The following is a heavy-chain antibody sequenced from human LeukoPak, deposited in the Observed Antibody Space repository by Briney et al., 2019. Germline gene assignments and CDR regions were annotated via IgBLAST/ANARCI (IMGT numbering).Heavy chain of an antibody. CDR3: ARDPGYSSGWSNLPLDY. V-gene: IGHV1-2*02. Sequence: ASVKVSCEASGYTFTGYYMHWVRQAPGQGLEWMGWINPNSGGTNYAQKFQGRVTMTRDTSISTAYMELSRLRSDDTAVYYCARDPGYSSGWSNLPLDYWGQGTLVTVSS. J-gene: IGHJ4*02. D-gene: IGHD6-19*01. CDR1: GYTFTGYY. CDR2: INPNSGGT.